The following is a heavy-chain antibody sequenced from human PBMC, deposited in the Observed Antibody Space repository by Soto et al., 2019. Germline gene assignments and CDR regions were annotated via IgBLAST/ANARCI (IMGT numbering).Heavy chain of an antibody. J-gene: IGHJ4*02. CDR1: GGSISSGSYY. CDR3: ARGATVVTFFDY. V-gene: IGHV4-61*01. CDR2: MYDSGST. Sequence: QVQLQESGPGLVKPSETLSLTCTVSGGSISSGSYYWSWIRQPPGKRLEWIGYMYDSGSTTYSPSLKSRVSISIDTSKNQFSLSLSSVTAADAAVYYCARGATVVTFFDYWGQGSLVTVSS. D-gene: IGHD2-21*02.